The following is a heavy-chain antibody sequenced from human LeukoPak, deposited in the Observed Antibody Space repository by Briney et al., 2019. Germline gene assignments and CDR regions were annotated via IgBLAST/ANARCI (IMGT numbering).Heavy chain of an antibody. Sequence: GGSLRLSCAASGFIVSHKYMAWVRQAPGNGLEWLSIIYAGGNSVSADSVKGRFIISRDNSRNTVHLQMNSLRDDDTAVYYCARGQIDLLRNYFDSWGPGTLVAVSS. CDR3: ARGQIDLLRNYFDS. V-gene: IGHV3-66*01. CDR2: IYAGGNS. CDR1: GFIVSHKY. J-gene: IGHJ4*02. D-gene: IGHD3-22*01.